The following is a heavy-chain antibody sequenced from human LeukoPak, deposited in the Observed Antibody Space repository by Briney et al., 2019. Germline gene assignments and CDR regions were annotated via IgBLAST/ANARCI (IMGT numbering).Heavy chain of an antibody. V-gene: IGHV1-2*06. Sequence: GASVKVSCKASGYTFTGYYMYWVRQAPGQGLEWMGRINPNSGGTSYAQKFQDRVTMTRDTSISTAYMELSTLTSDDTAVYYCARDPCSGGTCYYYMDVWGKGTTVTVSS. D-gene: IGHD2-15*01. J-gene: IGHJ6*03. CDR1: GYTFTGYY. CDR3: ARDPCSGGTCYYYMDV. CDR2: INPNSGGT.